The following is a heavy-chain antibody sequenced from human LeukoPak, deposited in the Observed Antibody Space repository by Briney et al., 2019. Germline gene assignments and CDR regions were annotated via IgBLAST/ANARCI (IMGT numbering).Heavy chain of an antibody. J-gene: IGHJ5*02. Sequence: PSETLSLTCAVSGGSISSGDYSWSWIRQPSGKGLEWIGYIFHSGSSYYNPSLRSRVTISVDRSRNQFSLRLTSVTAADTAVYYCARELWFVNAPGSWLDPWGQGTLVTVSS. CDR1: GGSISSGDYS. V-gene: IGHV4-30-2*01. D-gene: IGHD3-10*01. CDR2: IFHSGSS. CDR3: ARELWFVNAPGSWLDP.